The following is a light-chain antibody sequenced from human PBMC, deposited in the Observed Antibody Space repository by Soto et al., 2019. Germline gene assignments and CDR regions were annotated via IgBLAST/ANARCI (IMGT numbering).Light chain of an antibody. Sequence: QTVVTQEPSFSVSPGGTVTLTCGLSSGSVSTNYYPSWYQQTPGQSPRTLIYSTDIRSSGVPDRFSGSTLGNKAALTITGAQADDESGYFCVLYMGSGIPPVFGGGTKLTVL. CDR2: STD. J-gene: IGLJ3*02. CDR1: SGSVSTNYY. CDR3: VLYMGSGIPPV. V-gene: IGLV8-61*01.